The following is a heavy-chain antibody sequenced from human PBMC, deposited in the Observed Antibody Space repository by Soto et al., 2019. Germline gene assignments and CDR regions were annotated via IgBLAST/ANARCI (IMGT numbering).Heavy chain of an antibody. CDR3: ARAMRPITIFGVVIAVSAFDI. J-gene: IGHJ3*02. Sequence: GASVKVSCKASGYTFTRYYMHWVRQAPGQGLEWMGWINPNSGGTNYAQKFQGWVTMTRDTSISTAYMELSRLRSDDTAVYYCARAMRPITIFGVVIAVSAFDIWGQGTMVTVSS. D-gene: IGHD3-3*01. CDR1: GYTFTRYY. CDR2: INPNSGGT. V-gene: IGHV1-2*04.